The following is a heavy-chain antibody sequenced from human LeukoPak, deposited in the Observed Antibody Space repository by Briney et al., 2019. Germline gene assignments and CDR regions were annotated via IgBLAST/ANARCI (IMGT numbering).Heavy chain of an antibody. V-gene: IGHV3-64D*06. Sequence: GGSLRLSCSASGFTFSSYAMHWVRQAPGKGLEYVSAISSNGGSTYYADSVKGRFTISRDNSKNTLYLQMSSLRAEDTAVYYCAGYSSGWASYFDYWGQGTLVTVSS. D-gene: IGHD6-19*01. CDR3: AGYSSGWASYFDY. CDR1: GFTFSSYA. J-gene: IGHJ4*02. CDR2: ISSNGGST.